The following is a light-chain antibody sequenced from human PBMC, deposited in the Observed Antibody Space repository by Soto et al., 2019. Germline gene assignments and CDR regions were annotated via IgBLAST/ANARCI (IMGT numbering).Light chain of an antibody. V-gene: IGKV3-20*01. CDR2: GAS. J-gene: IGKJ4*01. Sequence: IVLTQSPGTLSLSPGERATLSCRAGQSVISTYLAWYQQKPGQPPRLLIYGASSRATGIPDRFSGSGSGTDFNLSISRLEPDDFAVYYCQQYVSSPFTFGGGTKVEIK. CDR1: QSVISTY. CDR3: QQYVSSPFT.